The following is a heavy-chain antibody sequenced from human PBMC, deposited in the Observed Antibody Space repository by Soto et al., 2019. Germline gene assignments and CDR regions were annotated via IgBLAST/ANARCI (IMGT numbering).Heavy chain of an antibody. D-gene: IGHD2-2*02. CDR3: ARGVPAAIHLGWFDP. Sequence: QVQLVQSGAEVKKPGASMKVSCKASGYSFTGYYMHWVRQAPGQGLEWMGWIDPHSGGTNYVPEFQGRVAMTRDTSITTVYMELSRLISDDTAVYYCARGVPAAIHLGWFDPWGQGTLVTVSS. V-gene: IGHV1-2*02. CDR2: IDPHSGGT. J-gene: IGHJ5*02. CDR1: GYSFTGYY.